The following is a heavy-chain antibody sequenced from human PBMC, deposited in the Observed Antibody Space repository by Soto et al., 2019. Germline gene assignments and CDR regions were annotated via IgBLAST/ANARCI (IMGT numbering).Heavy chain of an antibody. Sequence: EVQLVESGGGLVQPGGSLRLSCAASGFTFSSYWMHWVRQAPGKGLVWVSRINSDGSSTSYADSVKGRFTISRDNAKNTLYLQMNSLRAEDTAVCYCAPQARYCSGGSCYLYFQHWGQGTLVTVSS. CDR3: APQARYCSGGSCYLYFQH. CDR1: GFTFSSYW. D-gene: IGHD2-15*01. CDR2: INSDGSST. V-gene: IGHV3-74*01. J-gene: IGHJ1*01.